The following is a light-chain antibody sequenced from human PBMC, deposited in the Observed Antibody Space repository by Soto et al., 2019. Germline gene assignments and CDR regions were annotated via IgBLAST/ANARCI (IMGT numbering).Light chain of an antibody. CDR3: SSYTSSSTLYV. CDR1: SSDVGGYNY. V-gene: IGLV2-14*03. CDR2: DVS. Sequence: QSVLTQPASVSGSPGQSITISCTGTSSDVGGYNYVSWYQQHPGKAPKLMIYDVSNRPSGVSYRFSGSKSGNTASLTISGLQAEDEADYYCSSYTSSSTLYVFGTGTKVTVL. J-gene: IGLJ1*01.